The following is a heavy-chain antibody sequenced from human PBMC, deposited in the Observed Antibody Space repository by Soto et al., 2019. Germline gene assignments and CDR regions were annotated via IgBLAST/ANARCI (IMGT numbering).Heavy chain of an antibody. J-gene: IGHJ5*02. V-gene: IGHV3-30-3*01. Sequence: QVQLVESGGGVVQPGRSLRLSCAASGFTFSSYAMHWVRQAPGKGLEWVAVISYDGSNKYYADSVKGRFTISRDNSKNTLYLQMNRLRAEDTAVYYCARETREGWFDPWGQGTLVTVSS. CDR1: GFTFSSYA. CDR2: ISYDGSNK. CDR3: ARETREGWFDP.